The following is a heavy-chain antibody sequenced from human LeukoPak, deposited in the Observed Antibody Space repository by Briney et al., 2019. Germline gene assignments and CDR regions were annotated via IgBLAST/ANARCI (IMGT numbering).Heavy chain of an antibody. V-gene: IGHV3-43*02. Sequence: PGRSLRLSCAASGFTFSSYGMHWVRQAPGKGLEWVSLISGDGVSTFYADSVKGRFSISRDNSKNSLSLEMNSLRTEDTAMYYCVRESGKFDYWGQGTLVAVSS. J-gene: IGHJ4*02. CDR2: ISGDGVST. CDR3: VRESGKFDY. CDR1: GFTFSSYG.